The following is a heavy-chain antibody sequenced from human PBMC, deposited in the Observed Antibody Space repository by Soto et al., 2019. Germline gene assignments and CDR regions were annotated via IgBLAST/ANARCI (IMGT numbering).Heavy chain of an antibody. Sequence: QVQLQESGPGLVKPSQTLSLTYTVSGGPISSGGHYWSWIRQHPGKGLEWIGYIYYSGSTYYNPSLKSRVSISVDTSKNQFSLKLSSVTAADTAVYFCARVGVGHHSSGYTDYWGQGTLVTVSS. J-gene: IGHJ4*02. D-gene: IGHD3-22*01. CDR3: ARVGVGHHSSGYTDY. CDR2: IYYSGST. V-gene: IGHV4-31*03. CDR1: GGPISSGGHY.